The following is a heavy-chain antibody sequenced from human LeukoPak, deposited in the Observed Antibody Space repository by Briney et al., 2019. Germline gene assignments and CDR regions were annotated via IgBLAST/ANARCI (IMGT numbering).Heavy chain of an antibody. CDR3: ARDSGGRYYYDSSGYLPFDY. D-gene: IGHD3-22*01. CDR2: INPNSGGT. J-gene: IGHJ4*02. CDR1: GYTFTGYY. V-gene: IGHV1-2*06. Sequence: GASVKVSCKTSGYTFTGYYMHWVRQAPGQGLEWMGRINPNSGGTNYAQKFQGRVTMTRDTSISTAYMELRSLRSDDTAVYYCARDSGGRYYYDSSGYLPFDYWGQGTLVTVSS.